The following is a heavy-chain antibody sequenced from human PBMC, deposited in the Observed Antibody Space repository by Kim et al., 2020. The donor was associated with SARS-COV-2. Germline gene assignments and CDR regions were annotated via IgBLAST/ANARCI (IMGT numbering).Heavy chain of an antibody. J-gene: IGHJ3*01. Sequence: GGSLRLSCGASGFTFNNYAMHWLRQAPGKGLEWVAVISYEGSIKYYADFLKGRFTVSRDSYNNTMYLQLRSLTPEDTASDFCAKTSDFFWFKKGLNAF. CDR2: ISYEGSIK. D-gene: IGHD2-21*02. CDR3: AKTSDFFWFKKGLNAF. V-gene: IGHV3-30*18. CDR1: GFTFNNYA.